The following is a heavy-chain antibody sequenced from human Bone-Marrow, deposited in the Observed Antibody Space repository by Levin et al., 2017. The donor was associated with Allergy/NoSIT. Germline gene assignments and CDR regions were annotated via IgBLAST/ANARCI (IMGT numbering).Heavy chain of an antibody. D-gene: IGHD3-22*01. CDR3: AREGRYDTTGYYLRGNFEY. V-gene: IGHV3-23*01. Sequence: GGSLRLSCAVSGFTISDYAMSWVRQAPGKGLEWVSGTSGSGGVTYHADSVKGRFTISRDDSRNTLYLQMSSLRAEDSAVYYCAREGRYDTTGYYLRGNFEYWGQGTMVTVSS. J-gene: IGHJ4*02. CDR1: GFTISDYA. CDR2: TSGSGGVT.